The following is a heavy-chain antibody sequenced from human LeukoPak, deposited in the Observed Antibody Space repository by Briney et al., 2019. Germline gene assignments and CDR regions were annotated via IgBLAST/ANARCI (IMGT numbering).Heavy chain of an antibody. D-gene: IGHD3/OR15-3a*01. CDR2: IWYDGSNK. J-gene: IGHJ6*02. CDR1: GFTFSSYG. CDR3: ARSFGRGTWYYYYGMDV. V-gene: IGHV3-33*01. Sequence: GRSLRLSCAASGFTFSSYGMHWVRQAPGKGLEWVAVIWYDGSNKYYADSVKGRFTISRDNSKNTLYLQMNSLRAEDTAVYYCARSFGRGTWYYYYGMDVWGQGTTVTVSS.